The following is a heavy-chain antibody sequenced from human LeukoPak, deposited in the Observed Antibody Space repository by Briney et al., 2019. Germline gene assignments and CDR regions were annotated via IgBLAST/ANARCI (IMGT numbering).Heavy chain of an antibody. CDR3: ARGSLIAVAATPNYYYYGMDV. Sequence: PSETLSLTCTVSGGSISSYYWSWIRQPPGKGLEWIGYIYYSGSTNYNPSLKSRVTISVDTSKNQFSLKLSSVTAADTAVYYCARGSLIAVAATPNYYYYGMDVWGQGTTVTVSS. J-gene: IGHJ6*02. D-gene: IGHD6-19*01. CDR1: GGSISSYY. CDR2: IYYSGST. V-gene: IGHV4-59*12.